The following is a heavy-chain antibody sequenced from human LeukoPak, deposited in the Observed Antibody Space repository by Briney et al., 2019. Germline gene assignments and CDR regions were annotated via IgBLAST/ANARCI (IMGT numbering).Heavy chain of an antibody. CDR3: ARDYDILTGDYFDY. V-gene: IGHV3-7*01. CDR2: IKQDGSEK. Sequence: GGSLRLSCEASGFTFSSYWMSWVRQAPGKGLEWVAKIKQDGSEKYYVDSVKGRFTISRDNAKNSLYLQMNSLRAEDTAVYYCARDYDILTGDYFDYWGQGTLVTVSS. CDR1: GFTFSSYW. D-gene: IGHD3-9*01. J-gene: IGHJ4*02.